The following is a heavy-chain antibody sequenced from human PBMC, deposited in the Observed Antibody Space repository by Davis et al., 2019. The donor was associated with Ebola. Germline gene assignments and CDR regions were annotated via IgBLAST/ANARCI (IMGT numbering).Heavy chain of an antibody. CDR3: ATAYSSGYYRDY. J-gene: IGHJ4*02. CDR1: GFTFDDYA. V-gene: IGHV3-9*01. CDR2: ISWNRGSI. D-gene: IGHD3-22*01. Sequence: GGSLRLSCAASGFTFDDYAMHWVRQAPGKGLEWVSGISWNRGSIGYADSVKGQFTISRDNAKNSLYLQMNSLRTEDTALYYCATAYSSGYYRDYWGQGTLVTVSS.